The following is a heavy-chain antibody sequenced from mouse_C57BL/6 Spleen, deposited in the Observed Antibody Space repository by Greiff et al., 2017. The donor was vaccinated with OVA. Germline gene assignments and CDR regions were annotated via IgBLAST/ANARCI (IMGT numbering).Heavy chain of an antibody. Sequence: ESGPGLVKPSHSLSLTCSVTGYSITSGYYWNWIRQFPGNKLEWMGYISYDGSNNYNPSLKNRISITRDTSKNQFCLKLNSVTTEDTATYYCARDYDYDVYYFDYWGQGTTLTVSS. V-gene: IGHV3-6*01. CDR2: ISYDGSN. D-gene: IGHD2-4*01. CDR1: GYSITSGYY. CDR3: ARDYDYDVYYFDY. J-gene: IGHJ2*01.